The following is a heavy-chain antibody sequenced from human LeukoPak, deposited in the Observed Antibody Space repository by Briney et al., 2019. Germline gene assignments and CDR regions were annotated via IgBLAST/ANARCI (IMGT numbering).Heavy chain of an antibody. CDR2: IYYSGST. CDR1: GGSISSGGYS. Sequence: SETLSLTCAVSGGSISSGGYSWSWIRQPPGKGLEWIGYIYYSGSTYYNPSLKSRVTISVDTSKNQFSLKLSSVTAADTAVYYCARDESSSWYGYYYYYMDVWGKGTTVTVSS. D-gene: IGHD6-13*01. CDR3: ARDESSSWYGYYYYYMDV. J-gene: IGHJ6*03. V-gene: IGHV4-30-4*07.